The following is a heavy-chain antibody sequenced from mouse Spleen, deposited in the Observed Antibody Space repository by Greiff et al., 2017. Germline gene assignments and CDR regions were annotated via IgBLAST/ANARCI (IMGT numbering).Heavy chain of an antibody. CDR1: GYTFTSYW. Sequence: VQLQQPGAELVRPGSSVKLSCKASGYTFTSYWMDWVKQRPGQGLEWIGNIYPSDSETHYNQKFKDKATLTVDKSSSTAYMQLSSLTSEDSAVYYCARSLTWVKNAFDYWGQGTTLTVSS. D-gene: IGHD2-2*01. V-gene: IGHV1-61*01. CDR3: ARSLTWVKNAFDY. J-gene: IGHJ2*01. CDR2: IYPSDSET.